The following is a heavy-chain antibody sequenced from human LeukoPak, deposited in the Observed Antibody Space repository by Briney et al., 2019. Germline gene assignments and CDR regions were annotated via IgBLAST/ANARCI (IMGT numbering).Heavy chain of an antibody. CDR3: ATSSHSGSYRAH. J-gene: IGHJ4*02. CDR1: GVSVTSSY. CDR2: ISYTADS. D-gene: IGHD3-10*01. V-gene: IGHV4-59*08. Sequence: SETLSLTCSVSGVSVTSSYLSWIRPPPGKGLEWIGYISYTADSNYNPSLKSRVTISTDTSKNQFSLKLSSVTATDTAVYYCATSSHSGSYRAHWGQGTLVTVSS.